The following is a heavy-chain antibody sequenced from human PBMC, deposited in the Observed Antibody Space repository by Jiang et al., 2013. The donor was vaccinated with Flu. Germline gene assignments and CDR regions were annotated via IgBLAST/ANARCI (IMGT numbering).Heavy chain of an antibody. CDR3: ARDGKAGGSYLYYYYGMDV. V-gene: IGHV1-8*01. CDR2: MNPNSGNT. D-gene: IGHD1-26*01. CDR1: GYTFTSYD. Sequence: GAEVKKPGASVKVSCKASGYTFTSYDINWVRQATGQGLEWMGWMNPNSGNTGYAQKFQGRVTMTRNTSISTAYMELSSLRSEDTAVYYCARDGKAGGSYLYYYYGMDVWGQGTTVTVSS. J-gene: IGHJ6*02.